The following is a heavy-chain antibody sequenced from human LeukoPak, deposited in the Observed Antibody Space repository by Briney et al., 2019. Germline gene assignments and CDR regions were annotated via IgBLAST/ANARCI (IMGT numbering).Heavy chain of an antibody. Sequence: GVSVRLSCAASGFTFNNAWMGWVRQAPGKGLEWVGRINSKTDGGTADYTAPVKGRFTISRDDSKNTVSLEMNDLKTEDSAMYYCTTGGRDWGRGTLVTVSS. CDR3: TTGGRD. J-gene: IGHJ4*02. CDR1: GFTFNNAW. V-gene: IGHV3-15*01. CDR2: INSKTDGGTA. D-gene: IGHD3/OR15-3a*01.